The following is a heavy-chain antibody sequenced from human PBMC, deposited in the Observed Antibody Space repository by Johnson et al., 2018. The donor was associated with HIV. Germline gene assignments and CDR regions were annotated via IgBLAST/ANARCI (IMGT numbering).Heavy chain of an antibody. Sequence: VQLVESGGGVVQPGRSLRLSCAASGFTFSSYAMHWVRQAPGKGLEWVSVIRGSGGSGYYADFAKGRFTVSRDNSKNTLDLQMNSLRSEDTAVYYCAKGGGYYYSEYGFDIWGQGTMVIVSS. CDR3: AKGGGYYYSEYGFDI. D-gene: IGHD3-10*01. J-gene: IGHJ3*02. CDR1: GFTFSSYA. V-gene: IGHV3-23*04. CDR2: IRGSGGSG.